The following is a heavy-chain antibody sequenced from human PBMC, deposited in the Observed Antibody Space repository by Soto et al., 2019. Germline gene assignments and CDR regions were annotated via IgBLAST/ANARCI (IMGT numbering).Heavy chain of an antibody. CDR2: ISYDGDNK. D-gene: IGHD3-16*01. V-gene: IGHV3-30*18. CDR3: AKGPSPYYYYYGMDG. Sequence: GGSLRLSCASSVFTFSFYGMHCVRHSPGKGLEWVAVISYDGDNKYYADSVKGRFTISRDTSKNTLYLQMNSLRVEDTAVYHCAKGPSPYYYYYGMDGWGQGTTVTVYS. CDR1: VFTFSFYG. J-gene: IGHJ6*02.